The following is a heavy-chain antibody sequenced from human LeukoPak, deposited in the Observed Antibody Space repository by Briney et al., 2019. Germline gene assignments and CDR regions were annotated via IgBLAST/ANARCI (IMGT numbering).Heavy chain of an antibody. CDR2: INHSGST. Sequence: SETLSLTCAVYGGSFSGYYWSWIRQPPGKGLEWIGEINHSGSTNYNPSLKSRVTISVDTSKNKFSLKLSSVSAADTAVYYCARVLRGWLKAFDIWGQGTMVTVSS. CDR3: ARVLRGWLKAFDI. V-gene: IGHV4-34*01. CDR1: GGSFSGYY. J-gene: IGHJ3*02. D-gene: IGHD6-19*01.